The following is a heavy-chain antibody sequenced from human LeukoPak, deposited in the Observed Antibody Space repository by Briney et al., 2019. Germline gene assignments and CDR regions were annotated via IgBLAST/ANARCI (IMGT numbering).Heavy chain of an antibody. CDR1: GFTFSSYS. V-gene: IGHV3-48*01. J-gene: IGHJ4*02. CDR3: ARERTDFGSLRGDFDY. CDR2: ISYSSSTI. D-gene: IGHD1-26*01. Sequence: PGGSLRLSCAASGFTFSSYSMNWVRQAPGKGLEWVSYISYSSSTIYYADSVKGRFTISRDNAKNSLYLQMNSLRAEDTAVYYCARERTDFGSLRGDFDYWGQGTLVTVSS.